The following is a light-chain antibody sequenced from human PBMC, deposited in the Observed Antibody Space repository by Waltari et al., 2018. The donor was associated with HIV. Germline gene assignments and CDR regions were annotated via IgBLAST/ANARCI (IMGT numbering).Light chain of an antibody. V-gene: IGLV2-23*02. CDR2: DVT. Sequence: QSALTQPASVSGSPGQSITISCTGPSSAVGNYNLFSWYQQHPGKAPKLMVYDVTKRPSGVSNRFSGSKSGNTASLTISGLQAEDEADYYCCSYAGSSTFVFGGGTKLTVL. J-gene: IGLJ2*01. CDR3: CSYAGSSTFV. CDR1: SSAVGNYNL.